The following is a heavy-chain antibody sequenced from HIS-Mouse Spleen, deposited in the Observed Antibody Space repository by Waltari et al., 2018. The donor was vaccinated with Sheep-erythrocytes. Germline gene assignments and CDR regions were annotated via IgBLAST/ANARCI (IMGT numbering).Heavy chain of an antibody. Sequence: EVQLVESGGGLVKPGGSLRLSCAASGFTFSSYSMNWVRQAPGKGLEWVSSISSSSSYIYYADSVKGRFTIARDNAKNSLYLQMNSLRAEDTAVYYCARDSTSDAFDIWGQGTMVTVSS. CDR2: ISSSSSYI. D-gene: IGHD6-6*01. CDR3: ARDSTSDAFDI. CDR1: GFTFSSYS. V-gene: IGHV3-21*01. J-gene: IGHJ3*02.